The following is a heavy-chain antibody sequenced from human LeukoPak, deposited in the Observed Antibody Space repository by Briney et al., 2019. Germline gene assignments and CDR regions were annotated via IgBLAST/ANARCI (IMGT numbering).Heavy chain of an antibody. D-gene: IGHD3-10*01. CDR3: ARFRVRGVIIRSLVWFDP. Sequence: SETLSLTCTVSGYSISSGYYWGWIRQPPGKGLEWIGSIYHSGSTYYNPSLKSRVTISVDTSKNQFSLKLTSVTAADTAVYYCARFRVRGVIIRSLVWFDPWGQGTLVTVSS. V-gene: IGHV4-38-2*02. CDR2: IYHSGST. CDR1: GYSISSGYY. J-gene: IGHJ5*02.